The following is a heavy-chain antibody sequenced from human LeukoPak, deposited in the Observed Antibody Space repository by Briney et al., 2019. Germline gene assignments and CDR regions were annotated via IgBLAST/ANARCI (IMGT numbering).Heavy chain of an antibody. V-gene: IGHV3-7*01. Sequence: PGGSLRLSCAASGFTFSRYWMSWVRQAPGKGLEWVANIKQDGSEKYYVDSVKGRFTISRDNAKNSLYLQMNSLRAEDTAVYYCARVLLWFGESSYYFDYWGQGTLVTVSS. CDR3: ARVLLWFGESSYYFDY. D-gene: IGHD3-10*01. J-gene: IGHJ4*02. CDR1: GFTFSRYW. CDR2: IKQDGSEK.